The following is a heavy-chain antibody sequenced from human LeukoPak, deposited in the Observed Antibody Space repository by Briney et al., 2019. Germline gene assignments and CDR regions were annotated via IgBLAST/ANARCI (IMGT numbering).Heavy chain of an antibody. Sequence: GGSLRLSCAASGFTFSSYAMSWVRQAPGKGLEWVSAISGSGGSTYYADSVKGRFTISRGNSKNTLYLQMNSLRAEDTAVYYCAKLDYYDSSGHYFDYWGQGTLVTVSS. J-gene: IGHJ4*02. CDR2: ISGSGGST. V-gene: IGHV3-23*01. CDR3: AKLDYYDSSGHYFDY. D-gene: IGHD3-22*01. CDR1: GFTFSSYA.